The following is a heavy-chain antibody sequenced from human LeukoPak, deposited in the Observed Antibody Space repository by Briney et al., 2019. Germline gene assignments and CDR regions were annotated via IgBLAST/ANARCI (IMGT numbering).Heavy chain of an antibody. Sequence: PGRSLRLSCAAPGFTFSSYGMHWVRQAPGKGLEWVAVIWYDGSNKYYADSVKGRFTISRDNSKNTLYLQMNSLRAEDTAVYYCAITYYYGSGLDYWGQGTLVTVSS. CDR2: IWYDGSNK. CDR1: GFTFSSYG. V-gene: IGHV3-33*01. D-gene: IGHD3-10*01. J-gene: IGHJ4*02. CDR3: AITYYYGSGLDY.